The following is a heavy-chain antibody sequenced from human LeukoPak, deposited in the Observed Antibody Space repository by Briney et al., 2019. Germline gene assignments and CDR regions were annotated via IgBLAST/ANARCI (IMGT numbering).Heavy chain of an antibody. J-gene: IGHJ4*02. V-gene: IGHV5-51*01. D-gene: IGHD6-13*01. Sequence: GASLQISCKGSGYIFTSYWIGWVRPMPGKGLEWMGIIYPGDSDTRYSPSFQGQVTISADKSISTAYLQWSSLKASDTAMYYCARHPGMAHIDHWGQGTLVTVSS. CDR3: ARHPGMAHIDH. CDR2: IYPGDSDT. CDR1: GYIFTSYW.